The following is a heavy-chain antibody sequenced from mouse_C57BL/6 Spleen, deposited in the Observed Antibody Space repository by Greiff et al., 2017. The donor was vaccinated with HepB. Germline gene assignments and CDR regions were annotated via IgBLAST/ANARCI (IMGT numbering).Heavy chain of an antibody. CDR2: ISYDGSN. CDR1: GYSITSGYY. D-gene: IGHD3-3*01. Sequence: EVKLQESGPGLVKPSQSLSLTCSVTGYSITSGYYWNWIRQFPGNKLEWMGYISYDGSNNYNPSLKNRISITRDTSKNQFFLKLNSVTTEDTATYYCASGGLVDYWGQGTTLTVSS. V-gene: IGHV3-6*01. CDR3: ASGGLVDY. J-gene: IGHJ2*01.